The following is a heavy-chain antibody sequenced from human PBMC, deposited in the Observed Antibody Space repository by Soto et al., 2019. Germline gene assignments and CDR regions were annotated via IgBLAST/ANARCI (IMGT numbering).Heavy chain of an antibody. V-gene: IGHV4-4*02. J-gene: IGHJ4*02. CDR1: GDSLTKKHW. CDR2: IWITGRP. CDR3: VRASRTGCSSINCYMH. Sequence: QLQLRESGPGLVQPSGTLCITCDVSGDSLTKKHWWSWVRQAPGKGLEWIGEIWITGRPNYNPSLKSRVVISIDKSKKQLSLKLSSLTAADTAVYYCVRASRTGCSSINCYMHWGQGTLVTVSS. D-gene: IGHD2-15*01.